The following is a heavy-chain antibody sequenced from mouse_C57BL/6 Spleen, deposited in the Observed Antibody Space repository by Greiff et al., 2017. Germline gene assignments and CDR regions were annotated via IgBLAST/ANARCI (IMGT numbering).Heavy chain of an antibody. CDR3: SREPYYYSNYWVYFDC. CDR2: IDPANGNT. J-gene: IGHJ2*01. Sequence: DVQLVESVAELVRPGASVKLSCTASGFNIKNTYMHWVKQRPEQGLEWIGRIDPANGNTKYAPKFQGKATITADTSSNTAYLQLSRLTSEYTALYYGSREPYYYSNYWVYFDCRGQGTTLTVAS. D-gene: IGHD2-5*01. CDR1: GFNIKNTY. V-gene: IGHV14-3*01.